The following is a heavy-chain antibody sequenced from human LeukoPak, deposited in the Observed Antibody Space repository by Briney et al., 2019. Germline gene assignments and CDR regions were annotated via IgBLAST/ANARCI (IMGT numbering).Heavy chain of an antibody. Sequence: GASVKVSCTASGYTFRQHSISWVRQAPGQGLEWMGWVSPSHTTRAYAKQFQGRVTMTADTNTNTDYMELRSLRSDDTAVYFCSRDYILPLETDNGDGFAIWGQGTVVSVSS. CDR1: GYTFRQHS. V-gene: IGHV1-18*01. J-gene: IGHJ3*02. CDR3: SRDYILPLETDNGDGFAI. CDR2: VSPSHTTR. D-gene: IGHD3-3*02.